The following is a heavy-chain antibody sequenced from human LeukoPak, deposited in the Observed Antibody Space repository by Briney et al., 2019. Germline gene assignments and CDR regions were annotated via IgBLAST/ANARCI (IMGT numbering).Heavy chain of an antibody. CDR2: MSQDGSAK. Sequence: GRSLRLSCAASGFTFSDSWMSWVRQAPGKGLEWVANMSQDGSAKGYVDSVKGRFTISRDNARNSLYLQMSSLRPEDTAVYYCATYTHWVAGDVWGQGTTVTVSS. CDR3: ATYTHWVAGDV. J-gene: IGHJ6*02. D-gene: IGHD3-16*01. V-gene: IGHV3-7*01. CDR1: GFTFSDSW.